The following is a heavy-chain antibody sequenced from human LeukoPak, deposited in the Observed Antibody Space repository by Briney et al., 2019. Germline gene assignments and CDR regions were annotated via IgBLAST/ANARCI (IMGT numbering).Heavy chain of an antibody. Sequence: GGSLRLSCAASGFTFSSHCMNWARQAPGKGLEWVANIKQDGSEKYYVDSVKGRFTISRDNAKNSLYLQMNSLRAEDTAVYYCARVGGSSYWGQGTLVTVSS. CDR2: IKQDGSEK. CDR1: GFTFSSHC. V-gene: IGHV3-7*01. D-gene: IGHD3-16*01. CDR3: ARVGGSSY. J-gene: IGHJ4*02.